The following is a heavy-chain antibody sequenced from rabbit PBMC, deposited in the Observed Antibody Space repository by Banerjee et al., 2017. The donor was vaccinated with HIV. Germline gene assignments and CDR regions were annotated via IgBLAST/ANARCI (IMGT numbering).Heavy chain of an antibody. CDR1: GFDISSSYH. J-gene: IGHJ4*01. CDR3: ARDPGAYNDFNL. V-gene: IGHV1S43*01. CDR2: IYTGDGST. D-gene: IGHD4-1*01. Sequence: QAQLKETGGGLVQPGGSLTLSCKASGFDISSSYHMCWVRQAPGKGLEWIGCIYTGDGSTYYASWVNGRFSISRENTQNTVSLQMNSLTAADTATYFCARDPGAYNDFNLWGPGTLVTVS.